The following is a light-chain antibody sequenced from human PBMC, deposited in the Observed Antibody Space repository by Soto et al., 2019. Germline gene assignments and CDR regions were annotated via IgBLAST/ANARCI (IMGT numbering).Light chain of an antibody. CDR3: QQYGSSQWT. CDR1: QSVSSSY. V-gene: IGKV3-20*01. J-gene: IGKJ1*01. CDR2: GAS. Sequence: EIVLTQSPGTLSLSPGERATLSCRASQSVSSSYLAWYQQKPGQAPRLLIFGASSRATGIPDRFSGSGSGTDFTLTIGRXEPEEFAVYYCQQYGSSQWTFGQGTKVDTK.